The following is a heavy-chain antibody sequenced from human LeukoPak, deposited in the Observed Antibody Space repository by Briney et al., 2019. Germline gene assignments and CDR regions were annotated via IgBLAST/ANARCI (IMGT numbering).Heavy chain of an antibody. CDR1: GFTFSRYS. Sequence: GGSLRLSCAASGFTFSRYSMNWVRQAPGKGLEWVSSISSSSYIYYADSVKGRFTISRDNAKNSLYLQMNSLRAEDTAVYYCARDPATLGLSLDYWGQGTLVTVSS. J-gene: IGHJ4*02. V-gene: IGHV3-21*01. CDR2: ISSSSYI. D-gene: IGHD3-22*01. CDR3: ARDPATLGLSLDY.